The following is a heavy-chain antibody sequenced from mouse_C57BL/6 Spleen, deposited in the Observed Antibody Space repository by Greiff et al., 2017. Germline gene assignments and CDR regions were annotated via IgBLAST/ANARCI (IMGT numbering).Heavy chain of an antibody. J-gene: IGHJ2*01. V-gene: IGHV5-16*01. D-gene: IGHD4-1*01. CDR2: INYDGSST. CDR3: AREGLRNWEGCFDY. CDR1: GFTFSDYY. Sequence: EVKLMESEGGLVQPGSSMKLSCTASGFTFSDYYMAWVRQVPEKGLEWVANINYDGSSTYYLDSLKSRFIISRDNAKNILYLQMSSLKSEDTATYYCAREGLRNWEGCFDYWGQGTTLTVSS.